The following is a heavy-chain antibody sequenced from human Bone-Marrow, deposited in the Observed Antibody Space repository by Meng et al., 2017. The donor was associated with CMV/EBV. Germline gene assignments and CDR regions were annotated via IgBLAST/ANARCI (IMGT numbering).Heavy chain of an antibody. J-gene: IGHJ5*02. D-gene: IGHD3-3*01. CDR2: IIPILGIA. CDR3: ARDEGPHYDFWSGYFGITGTNWFDP. Sequence: SVKVSCKASGGTFSSYAISWVRQAPGQGLEWMGGIIPILGIANYAQKFQGRVTITADKSTSTAYMELSSLRSEDTAVYYCARDEGPHYDFWSGYFGITGTNWFDPWGQGTLVTVSS. CDR1: GGTFSSYA. V-gene: IGHV1-69*10.